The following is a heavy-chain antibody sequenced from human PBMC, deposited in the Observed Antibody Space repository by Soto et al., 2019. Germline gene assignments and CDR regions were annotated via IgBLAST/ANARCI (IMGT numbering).Heavy chain of an antibody. CDR3: ARESGGATATLDYYYFYMDV. V-gene: IGHV1-2*02. D-gene: IGHD5-12*01. CDR1: GDSFNDYY. J-gene: IGHJ6*03. Sequence: VQLVQSGAEVKKPGASVEVSCKTSGDSFNDYYIHWVRQAPGQGLEWMGWINPNGGVTKYAQKFRGRVTVTRDTSIRTVYMELSSLRSDDTAVYYCARESGGATATLDYYYFYMDVWGKGTTVTVSS. CDR2: INPNGGVT.